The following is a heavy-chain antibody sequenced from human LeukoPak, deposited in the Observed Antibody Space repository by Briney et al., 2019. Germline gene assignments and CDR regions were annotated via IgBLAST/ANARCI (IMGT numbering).Heavy chain of an antibody. V-gene: IGHV3-30*02. J-gene: IGHJ3*02. CDR3: ARASLLWFGELLSGAFDI. D-gene: IGHD3-10*01. CDR2: IRYDGSNK. Sequence: GGSLRLSCAASGFTFSSYGMHWVRQAPGKWLEWVAFIRYDGSNKYYADSVKGRFTISRDNSKNTLYLQMNSLRAEDTAVYYCARASLLWFGELLSGAFDIWGQGTMVTVSS. CDR1: GFTFSSYG.